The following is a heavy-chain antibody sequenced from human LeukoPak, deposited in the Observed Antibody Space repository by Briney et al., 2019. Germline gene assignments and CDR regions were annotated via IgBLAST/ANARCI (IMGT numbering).Heavy chain of an antibody. J-gene: IGHJ5*02. Sequence: PSETLSLTCTVSGGSISSSSYYWSWIRQPAGKGLEWIGRIYISGSTNYNPSLKSRVTMSVDTSKNQFSLKLSSVTAEDTAVYYCAKGGDYGGKNWFDPWGQGTLVTVSS. CDR1: GGSISSSSYY. V-gene: IGHV4-61*02. CDR3: AKGGDYGGKNWFDP. D-gene: IGHD4-23*01. CDR2: IYISGST.